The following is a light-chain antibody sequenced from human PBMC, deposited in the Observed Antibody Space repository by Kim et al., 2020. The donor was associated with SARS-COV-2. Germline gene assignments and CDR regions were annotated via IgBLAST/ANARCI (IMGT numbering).Light chain of an antibody. J-gene: IGKJ1*01. V-gene: IGKV1-17*01. Sequence: ASVGDRVTITCRASQDIKSDFGRVQQKTGKAPQRLIYAASTLQRGVPPRFRGSGSGREFTLTISSLEPEDFGTYYCLQHNAYPRTFGQGTKVDIK. CDR3: LQHNAYPRT. CDR1: QDIKSD. CDR2: AAS.